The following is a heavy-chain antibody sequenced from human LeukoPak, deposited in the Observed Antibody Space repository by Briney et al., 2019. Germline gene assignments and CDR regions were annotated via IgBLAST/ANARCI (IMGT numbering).Heavy chain of an antibody. CDR3: AKAVLFAGLAFDI. Sequence: GGSLRLSCAASGFTFSSYAMHWVRQAPGKGLEWVAVISYDGSNKYYADSVKGRFTISRDNSKNTLYLQMNSLRAEDTAVYYCAKAVLFAGLAFDIWGQGTMVTVSS. CDR2: ISYDGSNK. V-gene: IGHV3-30-3*01. CDR1: GFTFSSYA. J-gene: IGHJ3*02. D-gene: IGHD3-10*01.